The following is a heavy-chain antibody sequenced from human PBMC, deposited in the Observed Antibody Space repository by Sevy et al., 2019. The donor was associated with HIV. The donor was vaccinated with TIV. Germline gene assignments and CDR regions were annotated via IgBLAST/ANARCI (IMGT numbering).Heavy chain of an antibody. D-gene: IGHD3-3*01. CDR3: AKDPTIFGVVISIYYFDY. CDR1: GFTFSSYG. J-gene: IGHJ4*02. Sequence: GGSLRLSCVASGFTFSSYGMHWVRQAPGKGLEWVAFIRYDGSNKYYADSVKGRFTISRDNSKNTLYLQMNSLRAEDTAVYYCAKDPTIFGVVISIYYFDYWGQGTLVTVSS. V-gene: IGHV3-30*02. CDR2: IRYDGSNK.